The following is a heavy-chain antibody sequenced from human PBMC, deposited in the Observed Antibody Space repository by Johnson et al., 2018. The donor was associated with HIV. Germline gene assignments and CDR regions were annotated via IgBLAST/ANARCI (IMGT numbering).Heavy chain of an antibody. CDR2: IYSGGST. CDR3: ARVRYYDILTGYRKAYDAFDI. CDR1: GFTVSSNY. V-gene: IGHV3-66*01. D-gene: IGHD3-9*01. Sequence: VQLVESGGGLVQPGGSLRLSCAASGFTVSSNYMSWVRQAPGRGLAWVSAIYSGGSTYYADSVKGRFTISRDNSKNTLYFQMNSLRVEDTAVYYCARVRYYDILTGYRKAYDAFDIWGQGTMVTVSS. J-gene: IGHJ3*02.